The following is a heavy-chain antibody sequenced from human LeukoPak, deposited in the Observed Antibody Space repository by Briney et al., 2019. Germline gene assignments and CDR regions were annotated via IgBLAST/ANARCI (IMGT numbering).Heavy chain of an antibody. CDR2: IFSGGNT. CDR1: GFTVSSNH. D-gene: IGHD6-13*01. V-gene: IGHV3-66*01. CDR3: AKDKGHIAAAALDY. Sequence: GGSLRLSCAASGFTVSSNHMTWVRQAPGKGLEWVSVIFSGGNTYYADSVKGRFTISRDNSKNTLYLQMNSLRAEDTAVYYCAKDKGHIAAAALDYWGQGTLVTVSS. J-gene: IGHJ4*02.